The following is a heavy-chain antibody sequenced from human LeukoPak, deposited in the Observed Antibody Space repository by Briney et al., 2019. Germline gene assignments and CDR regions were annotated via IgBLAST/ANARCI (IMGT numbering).Heavy chain of an antibody. CDR1: GFTFSTYA. CDR3: AKDWGVAASATYYFDY. V-gene: IGHV3-30*09. Sequence: GGSLRLSCAASGFTFSTYAMHWVRQAPGKGLEWVAVISYDGKNKFYADSVKGRFDISRDNFKNTLFLQTNSLKAEDTAVYSCAKDWGVAASATYYFDYWGQGSLVTVSS. J-gene: IGHJ4*02. D-gene: IGHD6-13*01. CDR2: ISYDGKNK.